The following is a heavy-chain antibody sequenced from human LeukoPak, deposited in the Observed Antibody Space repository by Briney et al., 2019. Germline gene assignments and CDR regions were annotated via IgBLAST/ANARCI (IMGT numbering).Heavy chain of an antibody. J-gene: IGHJ6*02. Sequence: PGGSLRLSYVPSGFIFRGYGMHWVRPAPGKGPEWVADISHDGSEKNYADSVKGRFTISRDNSKNTLFLQMINLRAEDTALYFCAKDWQSEENIYGMNIWRQGTTVTVSS. D-gene: IGHD1-14*01. CDR3: AKDWQSEENIYGMNI. CDR1: GFIFRGYG. CDR2: ISHDGSEK. V-gene: IGHV3-30*18.